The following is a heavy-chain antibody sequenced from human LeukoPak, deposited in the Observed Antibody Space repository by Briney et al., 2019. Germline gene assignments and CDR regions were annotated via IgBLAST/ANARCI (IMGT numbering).Heavy chain of an antibody. D-gene: IGHD3-3*01. J-gene: IGHJ6*03. CDR3: ARDPFWSGYNYYYMDV. V-gene: IGHV1-2*02. CDR2: INPNSGGT. Sequence: ASVKVSCKASGYTFTGYNIHWVRQVPGQGPEWMGWINPNSGGTNYAHKFQGRVTMTRDTSISTAYMELSRLRSDDTAVYYCARDPFWSGYNYYYMDVWGKGTTVTVS. CDR1: GYTFTGYN.